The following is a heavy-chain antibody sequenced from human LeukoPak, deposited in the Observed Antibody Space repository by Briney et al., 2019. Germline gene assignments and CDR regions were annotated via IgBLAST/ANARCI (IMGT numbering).Heavy chain of an antibody. CDR2: ISYDGRNI. Sequence: GGSLRLSCAASGFTFNNYGMHWVRQAPGKGLEWVAVISYDGRNIHYPDSVKGRFTISRDYSKNTLYLQLTSLSVEDTAVYYCVRDYYGMDVWGQGTTVTVSS. CDR3: VRDYYGMDV. V-gene: IGHV3-30*03. J-gene: IGHJ6*02. CDR1: GFTFNNYG.